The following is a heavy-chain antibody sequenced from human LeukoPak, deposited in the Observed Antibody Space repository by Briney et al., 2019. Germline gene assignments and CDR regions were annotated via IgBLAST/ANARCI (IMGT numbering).Heavy chain of an antibody. V-gene: IGHV1-69*05. J-gene: IGHJ6*04. CDR3: ASPHI. CDR2: IIPIFGTA. CDR1: GYTFTGYY. Sequence: SVRVSCKASGYTFTGYYMHWVRQAPGQGLEWMGGIIPIFGTANYAQKFQGRVTITTDESTSTAYMELSSLRSEDTAVYYCASPHIWGKGTTVTVSS.